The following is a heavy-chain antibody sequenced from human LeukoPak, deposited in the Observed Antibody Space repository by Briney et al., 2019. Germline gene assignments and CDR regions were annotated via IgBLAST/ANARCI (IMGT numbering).Heavy chain of an antibody. CDR3: ARASDDILTEYYFDY. CDR1: EYTFTGYY. V-gene: IGHV1-2*06. J-gene: IGHJ4*02. D-gene: IGHD3-9*01. Sequence: GASVKVSCKASEYTFTGYYMHWVRQAPGQGLEWMGRINPNSGGTNYAQKFQGRVTMTRDTSISTAYMELSRLRSDDTAVYYCARASDDILTEYYFDYWGQGTLVTVSS. CDR2: INPNSGGT.